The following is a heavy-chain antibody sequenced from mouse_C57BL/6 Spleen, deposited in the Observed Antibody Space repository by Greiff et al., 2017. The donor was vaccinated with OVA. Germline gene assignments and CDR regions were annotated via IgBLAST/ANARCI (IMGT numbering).Heavy chain of an antibody. V-gene: IGHV1-82*01. D-gene: IGHD1-3*01. CDR1: GYAFSSSW. Sequence: VKLMESGPELVKPGASVKISCKASGYAFSSSWMNWVKQRPGKGLEWIGRIYPGDGDTNYNGKFKGKATLTADKSSSTAYMQLSSLTSENSAVYFCARRGYKGVYAMDYWGQGTSVTVSS. CDR2: IYPGDGDT. J-gene: IGHJ4*01. CDR3: ARRGYKGVYAMDY.